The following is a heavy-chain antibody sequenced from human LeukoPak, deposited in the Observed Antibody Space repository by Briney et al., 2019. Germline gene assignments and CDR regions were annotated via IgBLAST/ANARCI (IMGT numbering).Heavy chain of an antibody. Sequence: PSETLSLTCAVTGCSISSYFWSWIRQPSGTGLEWIGYIDYTGSTNYNPSLKCRLTISIDTSENQFSLKVSSVTAVDTAVYYCARHHPGQSGSFDIWGQGTMVTVSS. CDR1: GCSISSYF. CDR2: IDYTGST. V-gene: IGHV4-59*08. CDR3: ARHHPGQSGSFDI. D-gene: IGHD3-10*01. J-gene: IGHJ3*02.